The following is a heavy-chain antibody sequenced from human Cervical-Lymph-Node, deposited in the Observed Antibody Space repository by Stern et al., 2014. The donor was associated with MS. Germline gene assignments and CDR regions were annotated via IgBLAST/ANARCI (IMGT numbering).Heavy chain of an antibody. CDR3: ARSSTVTPNAFDI. J-gene: IGHJ3*02. CDR1: GGSISSGGYS. V-gene: IGHV4-30-2*01. Sequence: QLQLQESGSGLVKPSQTLSLTCAVSGGSISSGGYSWSWIRQPPGKGLEWIGYIYHSGSTYYNPSLKSRVTISVDRSKTQSSLKLSSVTAADTAVYYCARSSTVTPNAFDIWGQGTMVTVSS. CDR2: IYHSGST. D-gene: IGHD4-17*01.